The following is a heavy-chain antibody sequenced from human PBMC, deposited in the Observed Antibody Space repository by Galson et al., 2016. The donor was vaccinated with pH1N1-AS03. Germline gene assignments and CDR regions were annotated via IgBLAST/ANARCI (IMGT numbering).Heavy chain of an antibody. CDR1: GYIFTGFY. CDR2: INPNNGVT. J-gene: IGHJ6*02. V-gene: IGHV1-2*04. Sequence: VKVSCKASGYIFTGFYVHWVRQAPGQGLEWMGWINPNNGVTNYAQKFQAWVTMTGDTSISTAYMELYGLKSDDTAVYYCARDPRGPCSSATCATTYYLGMDVWGQGTTVIVSS. CDR3: ARDPRGPCSSATCATTYYLGMDV. D-gene: IGHD2/OR15-2a*01.